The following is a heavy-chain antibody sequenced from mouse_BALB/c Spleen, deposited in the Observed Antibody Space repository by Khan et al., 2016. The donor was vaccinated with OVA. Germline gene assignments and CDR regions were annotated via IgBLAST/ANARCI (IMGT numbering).Heavy chain of an antibody. V-gene: IGHV3-2*02. CDR2: INYSGNT. D-gene: IGHD2-4*01. Sequence: EVQLVETGPGLVKPSQSLSLTCTVTGYSITSEYAWNWIRQFPGNKLEWMCYINYSGNTRFNPSLKSRTSITRDTSKNQFFLQLNSVTTEDTATYYCARKDYYDYDPFPYWGQGTLVTVSA. J-gene: IGHJ3*01. CDR3: ARKDYYDYDPFPY. CDR1: GYSITSEYA.